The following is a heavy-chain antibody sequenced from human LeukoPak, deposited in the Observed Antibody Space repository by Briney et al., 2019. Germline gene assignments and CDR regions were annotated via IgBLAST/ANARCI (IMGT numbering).Heavy chain of an antibody. CDR3: AKDLGWIQFGY. D-gene: IGHD5-18*01. CDR2: IPYDGSNK. Sequence: GGSLRLSCAASGFTLSSYAMHWVRQAPGKGLEWVALIPYDGSNKYYADSVKGRFTISRDNSKNTVYLQVRSLRAEDTAVYYCAKDLGWIQFGYWGQGALVTVSS. J-gene: IGHJ4*02. CDR1: GFTLSSYA. V-gene: IGHV3-30*04.